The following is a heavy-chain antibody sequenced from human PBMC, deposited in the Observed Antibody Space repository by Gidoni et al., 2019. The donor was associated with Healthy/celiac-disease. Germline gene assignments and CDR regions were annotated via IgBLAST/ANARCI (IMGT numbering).Heavy chain of an antibody. CDR1: GYTFTGYY. D-gene: IGHD3-16*02. CDR3: ARASFPYYYYYGMDV. V-gene: IGHV1-2*04. J-gene: IGHJ6*02. Sequence: QVQLVQSGAEVKKPGASVQVSCKASGYTFTGYYMHWVRQAPGQGLEWMGWINPNSGGTNYAKKFQGWVTMTRDTSISTAYMELSRLRSDDTAVYYCARASFPYYYYYGMDVWGQGTTVTVSS. CDR2: INPNSGGT.